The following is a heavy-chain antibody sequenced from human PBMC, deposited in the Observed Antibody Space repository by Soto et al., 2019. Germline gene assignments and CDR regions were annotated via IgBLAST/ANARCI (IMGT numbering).Heavy chain of an antibody. Sequence: QVQLVQSGAEVKKPGASVKVSCKASGYTFTSFDINWERQATGQGLEWMGWMNPNSGNTGYAQQLQSRLTLTRSSSINTAHMELSGLRSEDPAVYYCATSTGGGSCNDYYFEYWGQGTLGTVSS. V-gene: IGHV1-8*01. CDR3: ATSTGGGSCNDYYFEY. CDR1: GYTFTSFD. D-gene: IGHD2-15*01. CDR2: MNPNSGNT. J-gene: IGHJ4*02.